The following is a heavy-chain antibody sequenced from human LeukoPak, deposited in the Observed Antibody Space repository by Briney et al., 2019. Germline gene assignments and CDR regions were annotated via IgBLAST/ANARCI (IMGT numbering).Heavy chain of an antibody. CDR1: GYSFTSYW. CDR2: IWPGDSDT. V-gene: IGHV5-51*01. CDR3: ARRGRGDWFDP. D-gene: IGHD1-26*01. J-gene: IGHJ5*02. Sequence: GESLKISCKGSGYSFTSYWIGWVRQLPGKGVEGMGIIWPGDSDTRYSPSFQGQVTISADKTISTAYLQWSSLKASDTAIYYCARRGRGDWFDPWGQGTLVTVSS.